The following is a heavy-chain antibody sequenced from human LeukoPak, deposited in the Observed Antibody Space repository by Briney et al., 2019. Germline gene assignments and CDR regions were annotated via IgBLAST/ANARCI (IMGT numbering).Heavy chain of an antibody. CDR3: ARETVYYKSDNWSDT. Sequence: SETLSLTCTVSGGSISSYFWSWIRQPAGKGLEWIGRIYTSGSTNYNPSPKSRATTSSEKTMNKFPLMLSSVTSAATTRFYYARETVYYKSDNWSDTWGQRTLGSVSS. J-gene: IGHJ5*02. D-gene: IGHD5/OR15-5a*01. CDR2: IYTSGST. V-gene: IGHV4-4*07. CDR1: GGSISSYF.